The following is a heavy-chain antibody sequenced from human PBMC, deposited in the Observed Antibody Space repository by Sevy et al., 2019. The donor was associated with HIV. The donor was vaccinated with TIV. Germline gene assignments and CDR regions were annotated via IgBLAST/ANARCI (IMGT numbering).Heavy chain of an antibody. CDR2: ISGSGNSA. D-gene: IGHD5-18*01. CDR3: AKGGRSYGDSYFDH. Sequence: GGSLRLSCAASGFTFSISAMTWVRQAPGKGLEWVSVISGSGNSAYYADSVKGRFTISRDNSKNTLSLQMNSLRAEDTVVYYCAKGGRSYGDSYFDHWGQGTLVTVSS. CDR1: GFTFSISA. J-gene: IGHJ4*02. V-gene: IGHV3-23*01.